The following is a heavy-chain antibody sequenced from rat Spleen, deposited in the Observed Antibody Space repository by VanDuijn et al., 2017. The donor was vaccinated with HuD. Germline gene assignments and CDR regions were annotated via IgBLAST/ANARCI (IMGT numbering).Heavy chain of an antibody. CDR1: GFTFSNYG. Sequence: EVQLVESGGGLVQPGRSLKLSCAASGFTFSNYGMAWVRQAPTKGLEWVATISYDGSSTYYRDSVKGRFTISRDNAKSTLYLQMNSLRSEDTATYYCTRRGLYWDYFDYWGQGVMVTVSS. J-gene: IGHJ2*01. V-gene: IGHV5-29*01. CDR3: TRRGLYWDYFDY. CDR2: ISYDGSST. D-gene: IGHD1-1*01.